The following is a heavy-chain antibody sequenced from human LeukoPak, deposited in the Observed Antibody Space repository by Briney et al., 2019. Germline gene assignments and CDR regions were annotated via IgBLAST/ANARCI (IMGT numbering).Heavy chain of an antibody. V-gene: IGHV3-7*04. CDR1: GFTFSSYW. Sequence: GGSLRLSCAASGFTFSSYWVSWVRQAPGKGLEWVANIKQDGSEKYYVDSVKGRFTISRDNAKNSLYLQMNSLRAEDTAVYYCARVTGYDFWSGIYYYYYYMDVWGKGTTVTVSS. CDR3: ARVTGYDFWSGIYYYYYYMDV. CDR2: IKQDGSEK. D-gene: IGHD3-3*01. J-gene: IGHJ6*03.